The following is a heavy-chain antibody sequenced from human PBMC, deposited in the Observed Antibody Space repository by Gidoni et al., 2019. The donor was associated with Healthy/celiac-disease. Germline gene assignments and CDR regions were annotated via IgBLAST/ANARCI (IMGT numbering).Heavy chain of an antibody. J-gene: IGHJ4*02. D-gene: IGHD2-15*01. CDR3: ARTYCSGGSCYDVDY. V-gene: IGHV3-48*02. Sequence: DSVKGRFTISRDNAKNSLYLQMNSLRDEDTAVYYCARTYCSGGSCYDVDYWGQGTLVTVSS.